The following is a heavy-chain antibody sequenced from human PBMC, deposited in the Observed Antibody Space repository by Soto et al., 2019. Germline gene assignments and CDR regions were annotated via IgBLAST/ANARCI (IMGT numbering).Heavy chain of an antibody. Sequence: QVQVVQSGDEVKETGASVRVSCKTSGYSFTAYGISWVRQAPGQGLEWMGWIRCYNGKTKYAQKVQGRVTMTTDTSTSKGFIEVRCLRPVDPAIYYCARDAPPLELRFLEWHHYEYNGMDVWGQETTVTVSS. CDR3: ARDAPPLELRFLEWHHYEYNGMDV. V-gene: IGHV1-18*01. CDR2: IRCYNGKT. J-gene: IGHJ6*02. D-gene: IGHD3-3*01. CDR1: GYSFTAYG.